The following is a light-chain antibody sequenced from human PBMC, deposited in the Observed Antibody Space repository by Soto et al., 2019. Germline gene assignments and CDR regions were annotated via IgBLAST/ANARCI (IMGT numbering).Light chain of an antibody. CDR3: QQRSNWPLT. V-gene: IGKV3-11*01. J-gene: IGKJ4*01. Sequence: EIVLTQSPATLSLSPGAIATLSCRASQSVSSYLACYQQKHGQAPRLLIYDASNLATCIPARFSGSGSGIDFTLTISSLEVEDFAVYYCQQRSNWPLTFGGGTKVEIK. CDR1: QSVSSY. CDR2: DAS.